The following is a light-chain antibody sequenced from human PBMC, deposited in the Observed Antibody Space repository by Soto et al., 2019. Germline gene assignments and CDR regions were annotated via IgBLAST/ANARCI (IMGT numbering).Light chain of an antibody. CDR2: AAS. CDR3: QQNYSTPYT. CDR1: QNINTY. J-gene: IGKJ2*01. V-gene: IGKV1-39*01. Sequence: DIQMTQSPSSLSASVGDRVTITCRASQNINTYLNWCQQKPGKAPNLLIYAASSLQSGVPSRFSGSGSGTDFTLTISSLQPEDFATYYCQQNYSTPYTFGQGTKLEMK.